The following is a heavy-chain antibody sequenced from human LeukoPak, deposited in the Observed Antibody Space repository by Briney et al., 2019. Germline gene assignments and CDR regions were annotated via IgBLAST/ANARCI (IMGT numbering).Heavy chain of an antibody. Sequence: GGSLRLSCAASGFTFSSYGMHWVRQAPGKGLEWVAFIRYDGSGKYYADSVKGRFTTSRDNSKNTLYLQMNRLRSEDTAVYFCSNPEGAAAAGYDAFDIWGQGTMVTVSS. D-gene: IGHD6-13*01. V-gene: IGHV3-30*02. J-gene: IGHJ3*02. CDR2: IRYDGSGK. CDR1: GFTFSSYG. CDR3: SNPEGAAAAGYDAFDI.